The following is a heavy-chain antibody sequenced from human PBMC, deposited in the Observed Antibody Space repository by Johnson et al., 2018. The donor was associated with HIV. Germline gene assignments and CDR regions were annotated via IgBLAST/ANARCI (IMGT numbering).Heavy chain of an antibody. CDR3: ARDETYRRYALTAFDI. CDR2: IKQDGSEK. CDR1: GFTFSSYW. V-gene: IGHV3-7*05. J-gene: IGHJ3*02. D-gene: IGHD1-14*01. Sequence: EVQLVESGGGLVQPGRSLRLSCAASGFTFSSYWMTWVRQAPGKGLEWVANIKQDGSEKHYLDSVKGRFTICRDNAKNSLYLQMNSLRAEDTAVYYCARDETYRRYALTAFDIWGQGTMVTVSS.